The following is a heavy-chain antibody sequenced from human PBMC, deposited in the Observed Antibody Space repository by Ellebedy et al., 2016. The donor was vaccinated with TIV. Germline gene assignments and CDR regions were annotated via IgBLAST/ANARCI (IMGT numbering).Heavy chain of an antibody. Sequence: ASVKVSXXASGYTFTSYAMHWVRQAPGQRLEWMGWINAGNGNTKYSQKFQGRVTMTRDTSTSTTYMELSSLRSEDTAVYYCALSPMSGYSGYPIPNWFDPWGQGTLVTVSS. CDR2: INAGNGNT. J-gene: IGHJ5*02. V-gene: IGHV1-3*01. CDR3: ALSPMSGYSGYPIPNWFDP. CDR1: GYTFTSYA. D-gene: IGHD5-12*01.